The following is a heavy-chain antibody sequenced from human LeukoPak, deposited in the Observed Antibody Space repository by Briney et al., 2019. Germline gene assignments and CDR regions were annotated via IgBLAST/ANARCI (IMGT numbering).Heavy chain of an antibody. CDR2: IWVDGIRK. D-gene: IGHD3-22*01. Sequence: PGRSRRLSCAAAGFTFSNYDIHWVRQAPGRGLEWVAAIWVDGIRKYYADSVKGRLTTSRDNCKNTLYLQMNSLRAEDTAVYYCASDLEDSSPLTAFAMWGEGTMVTVSS. J-gene: IGHJ3*02. CDR3: ASDLEDSSPLTAFAM. V-gene: IGHV3-33*01. CDR1: GFTFSNYD.